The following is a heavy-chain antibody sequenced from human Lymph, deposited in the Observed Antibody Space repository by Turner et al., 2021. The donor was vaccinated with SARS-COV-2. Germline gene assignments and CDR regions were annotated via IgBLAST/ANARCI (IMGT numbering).Heavy chain of an antibody. CDR3: ARDIPTTADYFDY. CDR1: GSTFSTYS. D-gene: IGHD4-17*01. J-gene: IGHJ4*02. Sequence: EVQLVESGGGLVKPGGSLRLSCAASGSTFSTYSMNWVRQAPGKGLGWISSISSSSSYIYYADSVKGRFTISRDDAKNSLYLQMNSLRAEDTAVYYCARDIPTTADYFDYWGQGTLVTVSS. V-gene: IGHV3-21*01. CDR2: ISSSSSYI.